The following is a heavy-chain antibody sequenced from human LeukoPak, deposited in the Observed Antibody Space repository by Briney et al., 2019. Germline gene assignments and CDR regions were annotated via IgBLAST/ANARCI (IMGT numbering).Heavy chain of an antibody. CDR2: ISGSGNGT. Sequence: QPGGSLRLSCAASGFTFRTSAMNWVRQAPGKGLEWLCGISGSGNGTYYADSVKGRFTISRDNSQNMVYLLMNSLTVEDAATYYCAKRTMSAFDSWGQGTLLIVSS. CDR3: AKRTMSAFDS. CDR1: GFTFRTSA. D-gene: IGHD5-24*01. J-gene: IGHJ4*02. V-gene: IGHV3-23*01.